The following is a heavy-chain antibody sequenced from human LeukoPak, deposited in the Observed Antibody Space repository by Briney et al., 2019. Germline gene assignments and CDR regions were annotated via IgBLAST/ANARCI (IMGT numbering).Heavy chain of an antibody. CDR1: GYPFNNYD. D-gene: IGHD1-26*01. V-gene: IGHV1-8*01. J-gene: IGHJ4*02. Sequence: ASVKVSCKASGYPFNNYDINWVRQATGQGLEWMGWMNPNSGNTGYAQKFQGRVTMTRNTSISTAYMELSSLRSEDTAVYYCARTTSSGRDFDYWGQGTLVTVSS. CDR2: MNPNSGNT. CDR3: ARTTSSGRDFDY.